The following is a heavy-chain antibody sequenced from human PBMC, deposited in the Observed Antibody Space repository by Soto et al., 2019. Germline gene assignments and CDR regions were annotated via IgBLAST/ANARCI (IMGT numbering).Heavy chain of an antibody. CDR3: ARDSPFWSGYYDAFDI. CDR1: GFTFSSYE. D-gene: IGHD3-3*01. CDR2: ISSSGSTI. Sequence: GSLRLSCAASGFTFSSYEMNWVRQAPGKGLEWVSYISSSGSTIYYADSVKGRFTISRDNAKNSLYLQVNSLRAEDTAVYYCARDSPFWSGYYDAFDIWGQGTMVTVSS. J-gene: IGHJ3*02. V-gene: IGHV3-48*03.